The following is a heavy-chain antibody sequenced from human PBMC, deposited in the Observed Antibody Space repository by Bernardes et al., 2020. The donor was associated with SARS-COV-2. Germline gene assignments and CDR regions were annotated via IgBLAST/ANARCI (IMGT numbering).Heavy chain of an antibody. V-gene: IGHV2-5*02. CDR1: GFSLSTSGVG. J-gene: IGHJ5*02. Sequence: SGPTLVKPTQTLTLTCTFSGFSLSTSGVGVGWIRQPPGKALEWLALIYWDDDKRYSPSLKSRLTITKDTSKNQVVLTMTNMDPVDTATYYCAHRLGPAARWTNWFDPWGQGTLVTVSS. CDR3: AHRLGPAARWTNWFDP. CDR2: IYWDDDK. D-gene: IGHD2-2*01.